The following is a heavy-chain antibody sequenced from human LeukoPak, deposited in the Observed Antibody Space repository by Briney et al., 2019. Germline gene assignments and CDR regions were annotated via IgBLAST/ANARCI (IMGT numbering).Heavy chain of an antibody. CDR1: GFTFSSYG. CDR3: AKHSGSYFIYYIDS. J-gene: IGHJ4*02. D-gene: IGHD1-26*01. CDR2: ISGSGYNT. V-gene: IGHV3-23*01. Sequence: GGSLRLSCAASGFTFSSYGMSWVRQAPGQGLEWVSTISGSGYNTYYADSVKGRFTISRDNSANTLYLQMNSLRAEDTALYYCAKHSGSYFIYYIDSWGQGTLVTVSS.